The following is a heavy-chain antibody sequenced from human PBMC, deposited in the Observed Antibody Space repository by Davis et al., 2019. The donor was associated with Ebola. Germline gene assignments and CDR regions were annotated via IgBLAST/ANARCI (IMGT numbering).Heavy chain of an antibody. V-gene: IGHV3-48*01. Sequence: GGSLRLSCAASGFTFSSYSMNWVRQAPGKGLEWVSYISSSSSTIYYADSVKGRFTISRDNAKNSLYLQGNSLRAEDTAVYYCAREAMGDTAMVFYVVDHWGQGTLVTVSS. CDR2: ISSSSSTI. J-gene: IGHJ4*02. CDR3: AREAMGDTAMVFYVVDH. CDR1: GFTFSSYS. D-gene: IGHD5-18*01.